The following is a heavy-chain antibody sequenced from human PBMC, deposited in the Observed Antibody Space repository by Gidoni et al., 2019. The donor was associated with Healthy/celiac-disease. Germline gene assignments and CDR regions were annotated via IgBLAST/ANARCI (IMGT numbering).Heavy chain of an antibody. CDR2: ISGSGGRT. Sequence: EVQLLESVGGLVQPGGSLRLSCAASVFTFSSYAMSWVRQAPGKGLAWVSAISGSGGRTYYADSVKGRFTISRDNSKNTLYLQMNSLRAEDTAVYYCAKGVPEYFQHWGQGTLVTVSS. J-gene: IGHJ1*01. CDR1: VFTFSSYA. V-gene: IGHV3-23*01. CDR3: AKGVPEYFQH. D-gene: IGHD3-10*01.